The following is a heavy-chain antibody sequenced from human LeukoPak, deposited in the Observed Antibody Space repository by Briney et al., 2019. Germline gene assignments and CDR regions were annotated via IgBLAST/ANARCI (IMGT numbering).Heavy chain of an antibody. CDR1: GFTFSSYG. CDR2: IRYDGSNK. Sequence: QSGGSLRLSCAASGFTFSSYGMHWVRQAPGKGLEWVAFIRYDGSNKYYADSVKGRFTISRDNSKNTLYLQMNSLRAEDTAVYYCASVQLWPFDYWGQGTLVTVSS. CDR3: ASVQLWPFDY. V-gene: IGHV3-30*02. J-gene: IGHJ4*02. D-gene: IGHD5-18*01.